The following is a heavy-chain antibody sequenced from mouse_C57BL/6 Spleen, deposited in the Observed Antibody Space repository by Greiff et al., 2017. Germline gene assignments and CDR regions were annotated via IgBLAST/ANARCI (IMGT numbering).Heavy chain of an antibody. CDR3: ERRDYGSSTYYAMDY. V-gene: IGHV1-85*01. CDR2: IYPGDGST. J-gene: IGHJ4*01. CDR1: GYTFTSYD. Sequence: QVQLQQSGPELVKPGASVKLSCKASGYTFTSYDINWVKQRPGQGLEWIGWIYPGDGSTKYNEKFKGKATMTVDTSSSTAYMELHSLTSEDSAVYFCERRDYGSSTYYAMDYWGQGTSVTVSS. D-gene: IGHD1-1*01.